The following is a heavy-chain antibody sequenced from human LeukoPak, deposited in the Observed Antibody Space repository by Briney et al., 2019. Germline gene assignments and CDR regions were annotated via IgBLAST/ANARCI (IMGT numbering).Heavy chain of an antibody. Sequence: TGGSLRLSCAASGFTFSSYSMNWVRQAPGKGLEWVSSISSSSSYIYYADSVKGRFTISRDNAKNSLYLQMNSLRAEDTAVYYCARDAASYYYDSSGYYYGTPLDYWGQRTLVTVSS. D-gene: IGHD3-22*01. V-gene: IGHV3-21*01. CDR3: ARDAASYYYDSSGYYYGTPLDY. CDR1: GFTFSSYS. CDR2: ISSSSSYI. J-gene: IGHJ4*02.